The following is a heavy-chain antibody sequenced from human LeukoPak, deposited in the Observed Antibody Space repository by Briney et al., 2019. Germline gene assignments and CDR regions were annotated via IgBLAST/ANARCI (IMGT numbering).Heavy chain of an antibody. Sequence: GGSLRLSCAASGFTFSSYDMHWVRQATGKGLEWVSAIGTAGDRYYPGSVKGRFTISRENAKNSLYLQMNSLRAGDTAVYYCARVRKYSGYYSWYFDLWGRGTLVTVSS. CDR3: ARVRKYSGYYSWYFDL. CDR2: IGTAGDR. D-gene: IGHD5-12*01. CDR1: GFTFSSYD. V-gene: IGHV3-13*01. J-gene: IGHJ2*01.